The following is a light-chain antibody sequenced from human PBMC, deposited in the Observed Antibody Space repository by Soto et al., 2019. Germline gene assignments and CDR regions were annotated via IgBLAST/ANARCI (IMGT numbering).Light chain of an antibody. Sequence: DIQMTQCPSTLSGSVGDRVTITCRASQTISSWLAWYQQKPGKAPKLLIYKASTLKSGVPSRFSGSGSGTEFTLTISSLQPEDFATYYCLQYKNSPITFGQGTRLEIK. J-gene: IGKJ5*01. CDR1: QTISSW. V-gene: IGKV1-5*03. CDR2: KAS. CDR3: LQYKNSPIT.